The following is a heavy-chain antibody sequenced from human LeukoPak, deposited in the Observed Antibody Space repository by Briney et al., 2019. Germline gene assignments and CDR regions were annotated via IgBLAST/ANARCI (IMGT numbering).Heavy chain of an antibody. Sequence: ASETLSLTCAVYGGSFSGYYWSWIRQPPGKGLEWIGEINHSGSTNYNPSLKSRVTISVDTSKNQFSLKLSSVTAADTAVYYCARGAGYLSKDFDYWGQGTLVTVSS. CDR3: ARGAGYLSKDFDY. V-gene: IGHV4-34*01. CDR2: INHSGST. J-gene: IGHJ4*02. D-gene: IGHD2-2*03. CDR1: GGSFSGYY.